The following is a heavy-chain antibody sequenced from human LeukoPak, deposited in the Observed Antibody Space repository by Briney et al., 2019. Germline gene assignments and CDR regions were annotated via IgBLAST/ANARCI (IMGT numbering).Heavy chain of an antibody. CDR2: LSGSSGST. D-gene: IGHD2-15*01. Sequence: GGSLRLSCAASGFTFSSYAMGWVRQAPGKGLEWVSALSGSSGSTHYADSVKGRFTVSRDNSKNTLYLQMNSLRAEDTAVYYCARGWTQDAFDIWGQGTMVTVSS. CDR1: GFTFSSYA. CDR3: ARGWTQDAFDI. J-gene: IGHJ3*02. V-gene: IGHV3-23*01.